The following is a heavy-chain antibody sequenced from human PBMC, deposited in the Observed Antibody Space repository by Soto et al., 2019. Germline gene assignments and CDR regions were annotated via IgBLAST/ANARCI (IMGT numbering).Heavy chain of an antibody. CDR1: GFTLSDHN. V-gene: IGHV3-72*01. J-gene: IGHJ4*01. CDR2: TRNKANGYTT. CDR3: TKDSNGAFDY. Sequence: EMQLVESGGGLVQPGGSLRLSCAVSGFTLSDHNMDWVRQAPVRGLERVGRTRNKANGYTTVYAAAVKGRFTISRDDSKNSLSLPMNSLKADDTAVYNCTKDSNGAFDYVCHRTLDIVSS.